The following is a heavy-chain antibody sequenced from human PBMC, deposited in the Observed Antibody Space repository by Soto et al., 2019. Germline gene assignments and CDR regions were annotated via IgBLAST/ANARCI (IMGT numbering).Heavy chain of an antibody. CDR3: ARGGHGGTVYY. Sequence: QVQLVESGGGLVKPGGSLRLSCAASGFTLGDYNLSWIRQAPGTGLGWVSYISSSGSTIYYADSVKGQFTISRANAKNSLYLQMNSLRAEDTAVYYCARGGHGGTVYYCGHGTLVTVSS. D-gene: IGHD2-8*02. CDR1: GFTLGDYN. CDR2: ISSSGSTI. V-gene: IGHV3-11*01. J-gene: IGHJ4*01.